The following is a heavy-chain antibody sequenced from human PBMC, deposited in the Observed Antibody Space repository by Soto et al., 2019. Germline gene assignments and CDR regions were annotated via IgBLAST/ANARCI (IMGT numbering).Heavy chain of an antibody. Sequence: QVQLVESGGGVVQPGRSLRLSCAASGFTFSSYGMHWVRQAPGKGLEWVAVIWYDGSNKYYADSVKGRFTISRDNSKNTLYLQMNSLSAEDTAVYYCARDAPGMRGMDVWGQGTTVTVSS. J-gene: IGHJ6*02. V-gene: IGHV3-33*01. CDR3: ARDAPGMRGMDV. CDR1: GFTFSSYG. CDR2: IWYDGSNK.